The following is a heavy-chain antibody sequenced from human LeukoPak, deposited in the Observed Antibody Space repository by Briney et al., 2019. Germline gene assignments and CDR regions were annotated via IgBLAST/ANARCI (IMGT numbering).Heavy chain of an antibody. D-gene: IGHD3-10*01. J-gene: IGHJ4*02. CDR2: ISHRGST. CDR1: GESFSGHY. V-gene: IGHV4-34*01. Sequence: SETLSLTCAVYGESFSGHYWTWIRQPPERGLDWIGEISHRGSTTSNPSLNNRVSISVDTSKNRFSLQLTSVTAADTAVYYCARARYGSGSLDSWGQGTLVTVSS. CDR3: ARARYGSGSLDS.